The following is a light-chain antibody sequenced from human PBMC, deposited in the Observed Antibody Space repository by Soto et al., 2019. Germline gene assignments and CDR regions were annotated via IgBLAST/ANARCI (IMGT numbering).Light chain of an antibody. V-gene: IGLV1-47*01. CDR3: AAWDDSLSGPV. Sequence: HSVLTQPPSASGTPGQRVTISCSGSSSNIGSNYVYWYQQLPGTAPKLLIYMNNQWPSGVPDRFSGSKSGTSASLAISGLRSEDEADYYCAAWDDSLSGPVFGGGTQLTVL. J-gene: IGLJ7*01. CDR2: MNN. CDR1: SSNIGSNY.